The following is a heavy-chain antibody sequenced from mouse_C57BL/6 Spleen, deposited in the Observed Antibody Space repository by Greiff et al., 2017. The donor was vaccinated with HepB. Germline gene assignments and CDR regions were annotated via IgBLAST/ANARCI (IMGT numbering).Heavy chain of an antibody. Sequence: QVQLKESGPGLVQPSQSLSITCTVSGFSLTSYGVHWVRQSPGKGLEWLGVIWSGGSTDYNAAFISRLSISKDNSKSQVFFKMNSLQADDTAIYYCARTNYSNYEGFAYWGQGTLVTVSA. CDR1: GFSLTSYG. CDR2: IWSGGST. CDR3: ARTNYSNYEGFAY. V-gene: IGHV2-2*01. J-gene: IGHJ3*01. D-gene: IGHD2-5*01.